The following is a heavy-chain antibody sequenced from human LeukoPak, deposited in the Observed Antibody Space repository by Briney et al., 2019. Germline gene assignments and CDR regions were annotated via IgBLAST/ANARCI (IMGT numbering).Heavy chain of an antibody. J-gene: IGHJ4*02. Sequence: AGGSLRLSCVVSGLSFSDSYMTWIRQTPGMGLESLAYISGMGHDIYYADSVKGRFTISRDNSKNTLYLQMNSLRPEDTAVYYCAKDTPDTIAAAPDDYYFDYWGQGTLVTVSS. V-gene: IGHV3-11*01. CDR3: AKDTPDTIAAAPDDYYFDY. D-gene: IGHD6-13*01. CDR2: ISGMGHDI. CDR1: GLSFSDSY.